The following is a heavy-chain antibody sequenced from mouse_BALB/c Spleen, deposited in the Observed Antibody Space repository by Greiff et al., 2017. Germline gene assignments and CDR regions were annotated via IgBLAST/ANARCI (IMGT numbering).Heavy chain of an antibody. J-gene: IGHJ2*01. Sequence: QVTLKESGPGILQPSQTLSLTCSFSGFSLSTYGIGVGWIRQPSGKGLEWLAHIWWNDNKYYNTALKSRLTISKDTSNNQVFLKIASVDTADTATYYCARIKEGRDYFDYWGQGTTLTVSS. CDR2: IWWNDNK. CDR3: ARIKEGRDYFDY. CDR1: GFSLSTYGIG. V-gene: IGHV8-11*01. D-gene: IGHD3-3*01.